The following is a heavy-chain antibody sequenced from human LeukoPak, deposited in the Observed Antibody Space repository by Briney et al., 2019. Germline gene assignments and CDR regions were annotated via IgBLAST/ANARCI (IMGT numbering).Heavy chain of an antibody. CDR1: GFVFSRDS. J-gene: IGHJ4*02. CDR2: ISHDSGVR. Sequence: GGSLRLSCEASGFVFSRDSMNWVRQAPGKGLEWISYISHDSGVRYYADSVRGRFTISRDNAKNSLHLQMHSLRAEDTAVYYCVRDNPRCCGVVPANIDDYWGQGTLVTVSS. D-gene: IGHD2-15*01. V-gene: IGHV3-48*01. CDR3: VRDNPRCCGVVPANIDDY.